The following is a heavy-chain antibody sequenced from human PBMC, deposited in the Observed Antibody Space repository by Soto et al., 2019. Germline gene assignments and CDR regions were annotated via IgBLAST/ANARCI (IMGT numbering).Heavy chain of an antibody. CDR1: GYNFTDNY. D-gene: IGHD6-6*01. Sequence: QVPLVQSGAEVTKPGASVKVSCKASGYNFTDNYIHWVRQAPGHGLEWMGWINPNTGGTNYAQKVQGRVTVTRDTSITTAYMELSRLRSDDTAVYYCARDFSSSADGFDYWGQGTLVTVSS. CDR3: ARDFSSSADGFDY. J-gene: IGHJ4*02. CDR2: INPNTGGT. V-gene: IGHV1-2*02.